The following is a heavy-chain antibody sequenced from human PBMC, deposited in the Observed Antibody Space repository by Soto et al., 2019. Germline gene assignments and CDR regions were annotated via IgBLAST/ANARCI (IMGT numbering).Heavy chain of an antibody. Sequence: QVQLQESGPGLVKPSQTLSLTCTVSGGSISSGGYYWSWIRQHPGKGLEWIGYIYYSGSTYYNPSLKSRVTISVDTSKNTFSLKLSSVTAADTAVYYCARGQAAYGGNPHTYYFDYWGQGTLVTVSS. CDR3: ARGQAAYGGNPHTYYFDY. CDR1: GGSISSGGYY. CDR2: IYYSGST. D-gene: IGHD2-15*01. J-gene: IGHJ4*02. V-gene: IGHV4-31*03.